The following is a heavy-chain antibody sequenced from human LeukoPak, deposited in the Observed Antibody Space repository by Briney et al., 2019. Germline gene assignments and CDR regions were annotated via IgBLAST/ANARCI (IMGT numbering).Heavy chain of an antibody. CDR3: ARALFDY. J-gene: IGHJ4*02. CDR1: GFTFSSYS. Sequence: PGGSLRLSCAASGFTFSSYSMTWVRQAPGKGLEWVSSISSSSYIYYADSVKGRFTISRDNAKNSLYLQMNSLRAEDTAVYYCARALFDYWGQGTLVTVSS. CDR2: ISSSSYI. V-gene: IGHV3-21*01.